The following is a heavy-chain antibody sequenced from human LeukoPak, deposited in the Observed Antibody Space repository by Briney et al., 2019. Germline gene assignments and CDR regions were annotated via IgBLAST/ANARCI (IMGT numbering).Heavy chain of an antibody. CDR2: ISWNSGNI. D-gene: IGHD2-15*01. CDR3: AKRATDSYSWACFDN. CDR1: GFTFDDYA. V-gene: IGHV3-9*01. J-gene: IGHJ4*02. Sequence: PGGSLRLSCAASGFTFDDYAMHWVRQAPGKGLEWVSGISWNSGNIGYADSVKGRFTISRDNSKNTLFLQMDSLRADDTAVYYCAKRATDSYSWACFDNWGQGTLVTVSS.